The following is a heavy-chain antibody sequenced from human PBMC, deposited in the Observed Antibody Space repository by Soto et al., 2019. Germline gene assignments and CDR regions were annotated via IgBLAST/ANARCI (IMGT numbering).Heavy chain of an antibody. V-gene: IGHV3-73*01. CDR2: IRSKANSYAT. D-gene: IGHD2-2*01. J-gene: IGHJ6*02. CDR3: TRRDCSSTSCPRMDV. Sequence: GGSLRLSCAASGFTFSGSAMHWVRQASGKGLEWVGRIRSKANSYATAYAASVKGRFTISRDDSKNTAYLQMNSLKTEDTAVYYCTRRDCSSTSCPRMDVWGQGTTVTVSS. CDR1: GFTFSGSA.